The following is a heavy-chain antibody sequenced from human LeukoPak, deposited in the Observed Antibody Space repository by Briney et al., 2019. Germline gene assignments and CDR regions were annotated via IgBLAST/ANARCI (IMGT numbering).Heavy chain of an antibody. D-gene: IGHD3-22*01. CDR3: ASHRSDDSSGYHDY. CDR1: GYTFTGYY. J-gene: IGHJ4*02. V-gene: IGHV1-2*02. Sequence: ASVKVSCKASGYTFTGYYMHWVRQAPGQGLEWMGWINPNSGGTNYAQKFQGRVTMTTDTSTSTAYMELRSLRSDDTAVYYCASHRSDDSSGYHDYWGQGTLVTVSS. CDR2: INPNSGGT.